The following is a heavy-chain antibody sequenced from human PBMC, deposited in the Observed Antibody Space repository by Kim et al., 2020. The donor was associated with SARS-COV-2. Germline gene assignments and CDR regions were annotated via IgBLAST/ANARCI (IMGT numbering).Heavy chain of an antibody. CDR2: IYYSGST. Sequence: SETLSLTCTVSGGSISSSSYYWGWIRQPPGKGLEWIGSIYYSGSTYYNPSLKSRVTISVDTSKNQFSLKLSSVTAADTAVYYCARRGGWGNGDYGMRHFDYWGQGTLVTVSS. J-gene: IGHJ4*02. CDR3: ARRGGWGNGDYGMRHFDY. V-gene: IGHV4-39*01. CDR1: GGSISSSSYY. D-gene: IGHD4-17*01.